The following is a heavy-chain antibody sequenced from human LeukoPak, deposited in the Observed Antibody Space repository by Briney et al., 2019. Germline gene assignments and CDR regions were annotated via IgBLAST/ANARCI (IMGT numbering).Heavy chain of an antibody. CDR3: ARHVGDGYNFELDY. V-gene: IGHV4-59*08. J-gene: IGHJ4*02. Sequence: SETLSLTCTVSGASISGYYCSWIRQPPGKGLEWIGYIYYSGSTTYSPSLTSRVTISVDTSENQFSLKLTPVTAADTAVYYCARHVGDGYNFELDYWGQGTLVTVSS. CDR1: GASISGYY. D-gene: IGHD5-24*01. CDR2: IYYSGST.